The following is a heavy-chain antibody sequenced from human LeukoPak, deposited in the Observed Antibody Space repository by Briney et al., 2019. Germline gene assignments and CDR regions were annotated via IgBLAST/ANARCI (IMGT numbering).Heavy chain of an antibody. CDR1: GGSISSSNW. CDR3: ARDQGSGWYRLYY. D-gene: IGHD6-19*01. J-gene: IGHJ4*02. CDR2: IYHSGST. V-gene: IGHV4-4*02. Sequence: SETLSLTCAVSGGSISSSNWWSWVRQPPGKGLEWVGEIYHSGSTNYNSSHKSRVTMSVDKSKNQFSLKLNFVTAADTAVYYCARDQGSGWYRLYYWGQGTLVTVSS.